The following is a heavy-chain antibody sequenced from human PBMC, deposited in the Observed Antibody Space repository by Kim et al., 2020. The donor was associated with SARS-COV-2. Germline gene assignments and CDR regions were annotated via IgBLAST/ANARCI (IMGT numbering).Heavy chain of an antibody. D-gene: IGHD6-19*01. CDR3: AREKEQWLVRYYYYYGMDV. V-gene: IGHV1-18*01. Sequence: ASVKVSCKASGYTFTSYGISWVRQAPGQGLEWMGWISAYNGNTNYAQKLQGRVTMTTDTSTSTAYMELRSLRSDDTAVYYCAREKEQWLVRYYYYYGMDVWGQGTTVTVSS. CDR2: ISAYNGNT. J-gene: IGHJ6*02. CDR1: GYTFTSYG.